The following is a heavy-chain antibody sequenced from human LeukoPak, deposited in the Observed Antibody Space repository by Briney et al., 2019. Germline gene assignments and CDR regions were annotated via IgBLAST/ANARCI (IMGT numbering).Heavy chain of an antibody. CDR1: GFTFSSYA. V-gene: IGHV3-23*01. D-gene: IGHD5-18*01. J-gene: IGHJ4*02. CDR3: AKDVRGYSYGYFDY. CDR2: ISGSGGST. Sequence: GGSLRPSCAASGFTFSSYAMSWVRQAPGKGLEWVSGISGSGGSTYYADSVKGRFTISRDNSKNTLYLQMNSLRAEDTAVYHCAKDVRGYSYGYFDYWGQGTLVTVSS.